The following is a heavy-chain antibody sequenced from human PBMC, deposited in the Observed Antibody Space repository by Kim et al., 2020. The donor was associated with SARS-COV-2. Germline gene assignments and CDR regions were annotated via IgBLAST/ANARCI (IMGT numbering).Heavy chain of an antibody. CDR3: AKDRTSYYDFWSGDDRPRGGMDV. V-gene: IGHV3-23*01. CDR1: GFTFSSYA. CDR2: ISGSGGST. Sequence: GGSLRLSCAASGFTFSSYAMSWVRQAPGKGLEWVSAISGSGGSTYYADSVKGRFTISRDNSKNTLFLQMNSLRAEDTAVYYCAKDRTSYYDFWSGDDRPRGGMDVWGQGTTVIVSS. J-gene: IGHJ6*02. D-gene: IGHD3-3*01.